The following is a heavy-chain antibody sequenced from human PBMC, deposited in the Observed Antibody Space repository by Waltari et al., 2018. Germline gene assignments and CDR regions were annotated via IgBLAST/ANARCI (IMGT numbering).Heavy chain of an antibody. D-gene: IGHD6-19*01. CDR1: GCTYSDQF. Sequence: EVQLEESGGGLVQPGGSLRPSVVASGCTYSDQFMHWVRQVPGQGLVGVSEISPDGRRTNHAESVKGRFTTSRDNANNMLYLHMTSLRVEDTSVYFCTRGSRGWNGMDVWGQGTTVTVSS. V-gene: IGHV3-74*01. J-gene: IGHJ6*02. CDR3: TRGSRGWNGMDV. CDR2: ISPDGRRT.